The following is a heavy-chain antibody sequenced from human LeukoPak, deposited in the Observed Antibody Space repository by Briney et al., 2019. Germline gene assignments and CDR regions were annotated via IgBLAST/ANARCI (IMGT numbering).Heavy chain of an antibody. J-gene: IGHJ4*02. CDR1: GYXLTELS. D-gene: IGHD4-11*01. CDR3: ATDPLSYDYSMDY. CDR2: FDPEDGET. V-gene: IGHV1-24*01. Sequence: GASVKVSCKVSGYXLTELSIHWVRQAPGKGLEWMGGFDPEDGETIYAQKFQGRVTMTEDTSTDTAYMELSSLRSEDTAVYYCATDPLSYDYSMDYWGQGTLVTVSS.